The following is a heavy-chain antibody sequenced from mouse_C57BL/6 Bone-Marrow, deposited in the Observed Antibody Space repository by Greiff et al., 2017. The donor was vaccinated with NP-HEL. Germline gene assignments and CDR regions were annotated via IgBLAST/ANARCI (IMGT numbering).Heavy chain of an antibody. J-gene: IGHJ2*01. CDR2: INPYNGGT. CDR3: ARSSHLYYDYDVGY. Sequence: VQLQQSGPVLVKPGASVKMSCKASGYTFTDYYMNWVKQSHGKSLEWIGVINPYNGGTSYNQKFKGKATLTVDKSSSTAYMELNSLTSEDSAVYYGARSSHLYYDYDVGYWGQGTTLTVSS. D-gene: IGHD2-4*01. CDR1: GYTFTDYY. V-gene: IGHV1-19*01.